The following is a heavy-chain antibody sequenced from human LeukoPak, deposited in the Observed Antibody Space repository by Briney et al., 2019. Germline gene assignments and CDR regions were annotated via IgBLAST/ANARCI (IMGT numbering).Heavy chain of an antibody. V-gene: IGHV3-21*01. D-gene: IGHD6-13*01. Sequence: GGSLRLSCAASGFSFGTWSVNWVRQAPGKGLEWVSSISSSSRYIYYADSVKGRFTISRDNAKNSLYLQMNSLRAEDTAVYYCARVRIAAAGDAFDIWGQGTMVTVSS. CDR2: ISSSSRYI. CDR1: GFSFGTWS. J-gene: IGHJ3*02. CDR3: ARVRIAAAGDAFDI.